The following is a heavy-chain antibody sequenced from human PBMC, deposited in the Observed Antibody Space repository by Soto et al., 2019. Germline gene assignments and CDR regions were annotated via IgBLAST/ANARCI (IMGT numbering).Heavy chain of an antibody. Sequence: GGSLRLSCAASGFSFSTYGMQWVRQAPGKGLEWVAEIWYDGSNDFYSDSVKGRFTISRDNAKNTLFLQMNSLRAEDTAMYYCGRGYNCADYWGQGTQVTVSS. CDR1: GFSFSTYG. D-gene: IGHD5-18*01. J-gene: IGHJ4*02. CDR2: IWYDGSND. CDR3: GRGYNCADY. V-gene: IGHV3-33*01.